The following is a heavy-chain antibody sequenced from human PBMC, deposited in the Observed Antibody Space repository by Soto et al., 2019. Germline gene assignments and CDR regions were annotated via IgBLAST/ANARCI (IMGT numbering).Heavy chain of an antibody. CDR1: GFTFSSYG. Sequence: GGSLRLSCAASGFTFSSYGMHWVRQAPGKGLEWVAVIWYDGSNKYYADSVKGRFTISRDNSKNTLYLQMNSLRAEDTAVYYCARVRTTVVTPISYFDLWGRGNLVTVSS. V-gene: IGHV3-33*01. J-gene: IGHJ2*01. CDR2: IWYDGSNK. D-gene: IGHD4-17*01. CDR3: ARVRTTVVTPISYFDL.